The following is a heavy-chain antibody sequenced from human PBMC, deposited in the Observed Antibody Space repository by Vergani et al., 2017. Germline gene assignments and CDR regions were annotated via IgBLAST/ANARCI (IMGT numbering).Heavy chain of an antibody. CDR1: GGTFSSYA. Sequence: QVQLVQSGAEVKKPGSSVKVSCKASGGTFSSYAISWVRQAPGQGLEWMGGIIPIFGTANYAQKLQGRVTITADESTSTAYMELSSLRSEDTAVYYCARTRGYSSXSGYDLAGYYYYYYMDVWGKGTTVTVSS. D-gene: IGHD5-12*01. CDR2: IIPIFGTA. V-gene: IGHV1-69*01. CDR3: ARTRGYSSXSGYDLAGYYYYYYMDV. J-gene: IGHJ6*03.